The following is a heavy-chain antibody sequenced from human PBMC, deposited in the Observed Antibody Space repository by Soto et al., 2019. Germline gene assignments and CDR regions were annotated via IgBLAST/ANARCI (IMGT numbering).Heavy chain of an antibody. D-gene: IGHD2-15*01. CDR1: GGTFSSYA. J-gene: IGHJ5*02. V-gene: IGHV1-69*12. CDR3: ARDRASVVVVAAPPLFDP. Sequence: QVQLVQSGAEVKKPGSSVKVSCKASGGTFSSYAISWVRQAPGQGLEWMGGIIPIFGTANYAQKFQGRVTIPGDESTSTAYMGLSSLRSEDTAVYYCARDRASVVVVAAPPLFDPWGQGTLVTVSS. CDR2: IIPIFGTA.